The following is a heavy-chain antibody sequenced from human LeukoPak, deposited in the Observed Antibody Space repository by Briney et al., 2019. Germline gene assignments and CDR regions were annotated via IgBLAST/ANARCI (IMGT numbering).Heavy chain of an antibody. CDR2: IDPSDSYT. CDR1: GYSFTSYW. V-gene: IGHV5-10-1*01. J-gene: IGHJ4*02. D-gene: IGHD6-19*01. Sequence: GESLKISCKGSGYSFTSYWISWVRQMPGKGLEWMGRIDPSDSYTNYSPSFQGHVTISADKSISTAYLQWGSLKASDTAMYYCARWETTGYSSGWSDYWGQGTLVTVSS. CDR3: ARWETTGYSSGWSDY.